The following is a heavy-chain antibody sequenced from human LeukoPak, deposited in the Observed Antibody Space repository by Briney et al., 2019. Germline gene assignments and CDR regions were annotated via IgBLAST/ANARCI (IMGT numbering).Heavy chain of an antibody. D-gene: IGHD3-16*01. J-gene: IGHJ5*02. CDR3: AKVLGRPRNNWFDP. Sequence: PGGSLRLSCAASGFAFSSYAMSWVRQAPGKGLEWVSAISGSGGSTYYADSVKGRFTISRDNSKNTLYLQMNSLRAEDTAVYYCAKVLGRPRNNWFDPWGQGTLVTVSS. V-gene: IGHV3-23*01. CDR1: GFAFSSYA. CDR2: ISGSGGST.